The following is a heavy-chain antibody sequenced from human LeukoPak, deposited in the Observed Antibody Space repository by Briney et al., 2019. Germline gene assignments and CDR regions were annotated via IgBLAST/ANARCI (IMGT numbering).Heavy chain of an antibody. Sequence: GASVKVSCKVSGYTLTELSMHWVRQAPGKGLERMGGFDPEDGETIYAQKFQGRVTMTEDTSTDTAYMELSSLRSEDTAVYYCATRRHSYSSGWPHYWGQGTLVTVSS. CDR2: FDPEDGET. D-gene: IGHD6-19*01. V-gene: IGHV1-24*01. J-gene: IGHJ4*02. CDR3: ATRRHSYSSGWPHY. CDR1: GYTLTELS.